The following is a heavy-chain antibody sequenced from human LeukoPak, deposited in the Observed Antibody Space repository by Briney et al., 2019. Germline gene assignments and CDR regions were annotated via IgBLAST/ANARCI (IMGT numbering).Heavy chain of an antibody. CDR1: GFXVSNNY. CDR2: IHSGGSX. CDR3: ARQQLVPHFDS. V-gene: IGHV3-53*01. D-gene: IGHD6-13*01. J-gene: IGHJ4*02. Sequence: GGSLRLSCAASGFXVSNNYMXXXXXAXXXXXEWVSVIHSGGSXXXXDSVKXRFXXXRXXSXXXXYXQMNSLRAEDTAFYYCARQQLVPHFDSWGQGTLVTVSS.